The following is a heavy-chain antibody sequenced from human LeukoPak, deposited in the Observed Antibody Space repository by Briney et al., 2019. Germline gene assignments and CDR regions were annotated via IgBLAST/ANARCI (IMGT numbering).Heavy chain of an antibody. CDR1: GFSFSNDW. Sequence: GGSLTLPCPASGFSFSNDWLTWVRPAPGRRLAGVGRIKGKTDGGTTYSAAPVKSRFTISRDDSKNTLYLQMNSLRSEDTAVYYCARGPKAYYFDSSGYVFDYWGQGTLVTVSS. V-gene: IGHV3-15*01. CDR3: ARGPKAYYFDSSGYVFDY. CDR2: IKGKTDGGTT. J-gene: IGHJ4*02. D-gene: IGHD3-22*01.